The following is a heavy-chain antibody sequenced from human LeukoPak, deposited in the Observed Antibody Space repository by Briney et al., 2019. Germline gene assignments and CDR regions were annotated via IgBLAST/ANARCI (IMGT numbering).Heavy chain of an antibody. CDR1: GGSISNYY. Sequence: PSETLSLTCSVFGGSISNYYWSWIRQPPGKGLEWIGYIYHSGSTNYNPSLKSRVTISVDTSKNQFSLKLSSVTAADTAVYYCARYQNPHYYYYMDVRGKGTTVTVSS. D-gene: IGHD1-14*01. J-gene: IGHJ6*03. CDR2: IYHSGST. V-gene: IGHV4-59*01. CDR3: ARYQNPHYYYYMDV.